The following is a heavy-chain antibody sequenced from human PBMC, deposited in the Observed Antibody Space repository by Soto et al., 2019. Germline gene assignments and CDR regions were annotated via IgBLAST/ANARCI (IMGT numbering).Heavy chain of an antibody. Sequence: GGSLRLSCAASGFTFSSYAMSWVRQAPGKGLEWVSAISGSGGSTYYADSVKGRFTISRDNSKNTLYLQMNSLRAEDTAVYYCATHQFGELFGFDYWGQGTLVTVSS. CDR1: GFTFSSYA. J-gene: IGHJ4*02. CDR2: ISGSGGST. D-gene: IGHD3-10*01. V-gene: IGHV3-23*01. CDR3: ATHQFGELFGFDY.